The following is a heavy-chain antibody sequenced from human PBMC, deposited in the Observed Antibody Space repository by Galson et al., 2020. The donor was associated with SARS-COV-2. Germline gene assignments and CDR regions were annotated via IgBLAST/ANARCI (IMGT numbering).Heavy chain of an antibody. CDR2: FDPEDGET. J-gene: IGHJ5*02. CDR1: GYTLTELS. Sequence: ASVKVSCKVSGYTLTELSMHWVRQAPGKGLEWMGGFDPEDGETIYAQKFQGRVTMTKDTSTDTAYMELSSLRSEDTAVYYCATAGIQLWFDWFDPWGQGTLVTVSS. V-gene: IGHV1-24*01. D-gene: IGHD5-18*01. CDR3: ATAGIQLWFDWFDP.